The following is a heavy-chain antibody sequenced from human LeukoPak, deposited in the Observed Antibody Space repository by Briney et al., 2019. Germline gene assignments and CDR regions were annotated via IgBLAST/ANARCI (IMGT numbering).Heavy chain of an antibody. CDR3: ARSAGGSGNHMDV. V-gene: IGHV3-21*01. CDR2: ISSGSGYI. J-gene: IGHJ6*02. D-gene: IGHD3-10*01. CDR1: GFTFSSYS. Sequence: GGSLRLSCAASGFTFSSYSMNWVRQAPGKGLERVSSISSGSGYIYKADSVKGRFTISRDNAKNSLYLQMNSLRAEDTAVYYCARSAGGSGNHMDVWGQGTTVTVSS.